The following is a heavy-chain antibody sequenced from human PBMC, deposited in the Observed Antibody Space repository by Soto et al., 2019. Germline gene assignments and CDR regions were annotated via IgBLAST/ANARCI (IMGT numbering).Heavy chain of an antibody. CDR1: GFTFSSYA. Sequence: EVQLLESGGGLVQPGGSLKISCAVSGFTFSSYAMSWVRQAPGKGLEWVSGISGTGRVTNYAESVKGLFTISRDNPKNTLYLEMKSLRVEDTAVYYCAKDVHYDIVTGIEYFDHWGQGSLVTVSS. J-gene: IGHJ1*01. D-gene: IGHD3-9*01. CDR2: ISGTGRVT. CDR3: AKDVHYDIVTGIEYFDH. V-gene: IGHV3-23*01.